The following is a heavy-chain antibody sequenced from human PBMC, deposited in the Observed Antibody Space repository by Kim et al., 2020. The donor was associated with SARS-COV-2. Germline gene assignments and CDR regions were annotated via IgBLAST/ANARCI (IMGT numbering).Heavy chain of an antibody. Sequence: SETLSLTCTVSGGSIGSYYWNWIRQTPGKGLEWIGYIYYTGNTNYNPSLKSRVTISIDTSKSQLSLNLTSVTAEDTATYYCVRSPDCSGGKCYPRDGDYYYGMDVWGQGTTVTVSS. D-gene: IGHD2-15*01. CDR2: IYYTGNT. CDR1: GGSIGSYY. J-gene: IGHJ6*02. CDR3: VRSPDCSGGKCYPRDGDYYYGMDV. V-gene: IGHV4-59*01.